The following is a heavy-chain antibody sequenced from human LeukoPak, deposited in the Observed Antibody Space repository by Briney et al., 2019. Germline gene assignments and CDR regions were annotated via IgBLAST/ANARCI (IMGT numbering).Heavy chain of an antibody. V-gene: IGHV3-11*01. D-gene: IGHD6-13*01. Sequence: GGSLRLSCAASGFSFSDYYMSWVRRAPGKGLEWIAYMSGSGSSINYADSVQGRFTISGDKSKNTVYLQMNSLRAEDTAVYYCAKDRIAGASHAFDMWGQGTMVTVSS. J-gene: IGHJ3*02. CDR3: AKDRIAGASHAFDM. CDR2: MSGSGSSI. CDR1: GFSFSDYY.